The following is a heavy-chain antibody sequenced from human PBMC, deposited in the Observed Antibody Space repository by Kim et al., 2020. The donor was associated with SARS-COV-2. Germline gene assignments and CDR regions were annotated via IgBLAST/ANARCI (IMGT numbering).Heavy chain of an antibody. Sequence: SETLSLTCTVSGGSISSSSYYWGWIRQPPGKGLEWIGSIYYSGSTYYNPSLKSRVTISVDTSKNQFSLKLSSVTAADTAVYYCALNPKTYYDFWSGYLSAPPLGYFDYWGQGTLVTVSS. CDR1: GGSISSSSYY. D-gene: IGHD3-3*01. J-gene: IGHJ4*02. V-gene: IGHV4-39*01. CDR2: IYYSGST. CDR3: ALNPKTYYDFWSGYLSAPPLGYFDY.